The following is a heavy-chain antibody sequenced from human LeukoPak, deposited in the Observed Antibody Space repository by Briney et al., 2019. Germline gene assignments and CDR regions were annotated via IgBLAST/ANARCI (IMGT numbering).Heavy chain of an antibody. CDR3: ARVYYYDSSGYSMFDP. V-gene: IGHV4-30-4*08. Sequence: SQTLSLTCTVSGGSISSGDYYWSWIRQPPGKGLECIVYIYYSGSTYYNPSLKSRVTISVDTSRNQFSLKLSSVTAADTAVYYCARVYYYDSSGYSMFDPWGQGTLVTVSS. CDR1: GGSISSGDYY. D-gene: IGHD3-22*01. CDR2: IYYSGST. J-gene: IGHJ5*02.